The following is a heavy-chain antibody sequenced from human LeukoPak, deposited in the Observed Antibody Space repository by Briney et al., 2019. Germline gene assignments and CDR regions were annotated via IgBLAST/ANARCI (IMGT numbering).Heavy chain of an antibody. CDR1: GYTFTSYY. J-gene: IGHJ3*02. D-gene: IGHD2-15*01. CDR2: INPSGGST. Sequence: VASVKVSCKASGYTFTSYYMHWVRQAPGQGLEWMGIINPSGGSTSYAQKFQGRVTMTTDTSTSTAYMGLRSLRSDDTAVYYCARGVGAATHDAFDIWGQGTMVTVSS. V-gene: IGHV1-46*01. CDR3: ARGVGAATHDAFDI.